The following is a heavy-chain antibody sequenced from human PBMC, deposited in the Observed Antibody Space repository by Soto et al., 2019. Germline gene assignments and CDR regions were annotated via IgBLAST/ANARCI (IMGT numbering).Heavy chain of an antibody. D-gene: IGHD6-19*01. CDR3: AKEVGDSSGWPTGNFDY. CDR1: GFTFSSYA. J-gene: IGHJ4*02. Sequence: EVQLLESGGGLVQPGGSLRLSCAASGFTFSSYAMSWVRQAPGKGLEWVSAISGSGGSTYYADSVKGRFTISRDNSKNTLYLQMNSLRAEDTAVYYCAKEVGDSSGWPTGNFDYWGQGTLVTVSS. V-gene: IGHV3-23*01. CDR2: ISGSGGST.